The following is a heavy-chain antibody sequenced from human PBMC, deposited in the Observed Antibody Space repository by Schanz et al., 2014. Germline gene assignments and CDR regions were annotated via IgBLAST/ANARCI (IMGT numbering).Heavy chain of an antibody. D-gene: IGHD3-10*01. J-gene: IGHJ6*02. CDR1: GFTLSNSD. V-gene: IGHV3-13*01. Sequence: EVQLVESGGGLVQPGGSLRLSCAASGFTLSNSDMHWVRQGTGKRLERVSTIGYLGDTYYPDSVKGRFTVSRDSGQNSLYLQMISLRAEDTAVYYCARDFDDRRGYGSGYCVGDCMDVWGQGTTVTVSS. CDR3: ARDFDDRRGYGSGYCVGDCMDV. CDR2: IGYLGDT.